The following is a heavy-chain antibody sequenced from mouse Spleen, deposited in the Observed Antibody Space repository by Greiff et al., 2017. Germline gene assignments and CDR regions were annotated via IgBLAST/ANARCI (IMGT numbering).Heavy chain of an antibody. CDR2: IDPANGNT. CDR3: ARGSSDPFAY. Sequence: EVQVVESGAELVKPGASVKLSCTASGFNIKDTYMHWVKQRPEQGLEWIGRIDPANGNTKYDPKFQGKATITADTSSNTAYLQLSSLTSEDTAVYYCARGSSDPFAYWGQGTLVTVSA. D-gene: IGHD3-1*01. CDR1: GFNIKDTY. J-gene: IGHJ3*01. V-gene: IGHV14-3*02.